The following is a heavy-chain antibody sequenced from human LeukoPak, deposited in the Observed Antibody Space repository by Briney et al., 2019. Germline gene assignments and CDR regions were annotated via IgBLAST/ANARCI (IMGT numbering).Heavy chain of an antibody. D-gene: IGHD3-22*01. Sequence: GESLKISCQGSGYSFTNHWIGWVRQMPGKGLEWMGVIYPGDSDTRYSPSFQGQVTISADTSISTAYVQWNSLKSSDTAMYYCARRSLNYYDSSGFYFDSWGQGTLVTVSS. CDR3: ARRSLNYYDSSGFYFDS. J-gene: IGHJ4*02. CDR2: IYPGDSDT. CDR1: GYSFTNHW. V-gene: IGHV5-51*01.